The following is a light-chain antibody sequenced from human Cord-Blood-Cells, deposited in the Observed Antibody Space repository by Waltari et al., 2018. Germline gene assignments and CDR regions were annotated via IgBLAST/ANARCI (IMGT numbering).Light chain of an antibody. CDR2: GNS. V-gene: IGLV1-40*01. CDR1: SSNIGAGYV. J-gene: IGLJ1*01. Sequence: QSVLTQPPSVSGAPGQRVTISCTGSSSNIGAGYVVPWYQQLPGTAPKLLIYGNSNRPSGVPDRFSGSKSGTSASLAITGLQAEDEADYYCQSYDSSLSGSYVFGTGTKVTVL. CDR3: QSYDSSLSGSYV.